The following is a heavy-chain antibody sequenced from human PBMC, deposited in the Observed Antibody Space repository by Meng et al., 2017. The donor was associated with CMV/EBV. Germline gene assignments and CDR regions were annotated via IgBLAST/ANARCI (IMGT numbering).Heavy chain of an antibody. CDR3: ARDLGDTAIY. CDR1: GYTFTGDY. CDR2: ITPNSGGT. D-gene: IGHD5-18*01. V-gene: IGHV1-2*02. J-gene: IGHJ4*02. Sequence: VQREYAGAEVKNPGAWVEVCRKSCGYTFTGDYMRGGRQAPGQGLEWMGWITPNSGGTNYAKKFQGRVTMTRDTSITTAYMELSRLTADDTAVYYCARDLGDTAIYWGQGTLVTVSS.